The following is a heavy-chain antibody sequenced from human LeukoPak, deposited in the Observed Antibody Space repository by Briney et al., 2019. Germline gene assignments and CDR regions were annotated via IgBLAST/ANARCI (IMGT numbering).Heavy chain of an antibody. D-gene: IGHD3-22*01. V-gene: IGHV4-59*08. CDR1: GGSISSYY. J-gene: IGHJ4*02. Sequence: PSENLSLTCTVSGGSISSYYWSWIRQPPGKGLEWIGYIYYSGSTNYNPSLKSRVTISVDTSKNQFSLKLSSVTAADTAVYYCARRYGSGYYLDYFDYWGQGTLVTVSS. CDR2: IYYSGST. CDR3: ARRYGSGYYLDYFDY.